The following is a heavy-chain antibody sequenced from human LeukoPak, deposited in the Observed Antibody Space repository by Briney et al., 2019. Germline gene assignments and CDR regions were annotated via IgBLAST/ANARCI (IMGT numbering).Heavy chain of an antibody. V-gene: IGHV3-30*18. Sequence: HPGGSLRLSCAASGFTFSSYGMHWVRQAPGKGLEWVAVISHDGSNKYYADSVKGRFTISRDNSKNTLYLQMNSLRAEDTAVYYCAKEKTVVHPSNFDYWGQGTLVTVSS. CDR3: AKEKTVVHPSNFDY. D-gene: IGHD4-23*01. CDR1: GFTFSSYG. J-gene: IGHJ4*02. CDR2: ISHDGSNK.